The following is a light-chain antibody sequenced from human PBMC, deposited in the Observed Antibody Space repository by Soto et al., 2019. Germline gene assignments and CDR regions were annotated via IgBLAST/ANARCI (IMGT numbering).Light chain of an antibody. Sequence: EIVLTQSPGTLSLSPGERATLSCRASQSVSSNYLAWYQQKPGQAPRLLIYGASSRATGIPDRFSGSGSGTDFTLTITRLEPEDCAVYYCHQYDNSPWTFGQGTKVDIK. CDR3: HQYDNSPWT. V-gene: IGKV3-20*01. CDR1: QSVSSNY. J-gene: IGKJ1*01. CDR2: GAS.